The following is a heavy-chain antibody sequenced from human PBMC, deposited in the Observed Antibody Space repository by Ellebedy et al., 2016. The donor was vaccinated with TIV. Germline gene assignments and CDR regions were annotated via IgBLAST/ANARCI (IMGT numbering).Heavy chain of an antibody. CDR1: GFTFSSYG. Sequence: GGSLRLSCAASGFTFSSYGMHWVRQAPGKGLEWLAVIWYDGNQKYYAESVQGRLTISRDNSRNTVYLQMNNLRAEDTAVYYCARQRGFSGYADDWYFDLWGRGTLVTVSS. CDR2: IWYDGNQK. V-gene: IGHV3-33*01. CDR3: ARQRGFSGYADDWYFDL. J-gene: IGHJ2*01. D-gene: IGHD5-12*01.